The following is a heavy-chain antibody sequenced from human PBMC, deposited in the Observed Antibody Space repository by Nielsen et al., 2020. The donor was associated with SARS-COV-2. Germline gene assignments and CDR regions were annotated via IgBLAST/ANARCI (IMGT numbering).Heavy chain of an antibody. J-gene: IGHJ4*02. V-gene: IGHV3-23*01. CDR1: GFTFSSYA. CDR3: ARRPTSYSDGY. CDR2: ISGSGGST. D-gene: IGHD3-10*01. Sequence: GESLKISCAASGFTFSSYAMSWVRQAPGKGLEWVSAISGSGGSTYYADSVKGRFTISRDNSKNTLYLQMNSLRAEDTAVYYCARRPTSYSDGYWGQGTLVTVSS.